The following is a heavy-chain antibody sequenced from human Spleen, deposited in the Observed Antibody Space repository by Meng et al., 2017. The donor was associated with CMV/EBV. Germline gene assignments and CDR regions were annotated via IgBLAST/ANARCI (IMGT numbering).Heavy chain of an antibody. J-gene: IGHJ4*02. CDR3: GRDLGIVVVPAAIEAGMGVDY. D-gene: IGHD2-2*02. V-gene: IGHV1-2*02. CDR1: GYTFTGYY. CDR2: INPNSGGT. Sequence: ASVKVSCKASGYTFTGYYMHWVRQAPGQGLEWMGWINPNSGGTNYAQKFQGRVTMTRDTSISTAYMELSRLRSEDTAMYYCGRDLGIVVVPAAIEAGMGVDYWGQGTLVTVSS.